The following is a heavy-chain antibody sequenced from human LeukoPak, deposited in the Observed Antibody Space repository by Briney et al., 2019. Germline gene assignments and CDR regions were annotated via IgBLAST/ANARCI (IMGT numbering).Heavy chain of an antibody. CDR1: GFTFSSYA. Sequence: PGGSLRLFCAASGFTFSSYAMSWVRQATGKGLEWVSAISGSGGSTYYADSVKGRFTISRDNSKNTLYLQMNSLRAEDTAVYYCAKVEGRGYYDILTGYPHFDYWGQGTLVTVSS. J-gene: IGHJ4*02. D-gene: IGHD3-9*01. CDR2: ISGSGGST. CDR3: AKVEGRGYYDILTGYPHFDY. V-gene: IGHV3-23*01.